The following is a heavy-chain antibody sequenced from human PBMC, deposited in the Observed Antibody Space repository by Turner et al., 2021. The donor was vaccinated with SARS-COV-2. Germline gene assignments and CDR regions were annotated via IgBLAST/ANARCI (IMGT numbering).Heavy chain of an antibody. CDR1: GGSISSYY. CDR2: IYYSGST. J-gene: IGHJ4*02. Sequence: QVQLQESGPGLVKPSETLSLTCTVSGGSISSYYWSWIRQPPGKGLEWIGYIYYSGSTNYKPSLKSRVTISVDTSKNQFSLKLSSVTAADTAVYYCARHPFLGVVADYYFDYWGQGTLVTVS. V-gene: IGHV4-59*08. CDR3: ARHPFLGVVADYYFDY. D-gene: IGHD3-22*01.